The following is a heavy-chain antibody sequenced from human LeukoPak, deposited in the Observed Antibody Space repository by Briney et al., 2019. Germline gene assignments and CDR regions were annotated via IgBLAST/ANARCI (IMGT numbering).Heavy chain of an antibody. V-gene: IGHV3-23*01. CDR3: ARYSSGWYNFDY. CDR2: ISGSGGST. J-gene: IGHJ4*02. D-gene: IGHD6-19*01. CDR1: GFTFSSYA. Sequence: PGGSLRLSCAASGFTFSSYAMSWVRQAPGKGLEWVSAISGSGGSTYYADSAKGRFTISRDNSKNTLYLQMNSLRAEDTAVYYCARYSSGWYNFDYWGQGTLVTVSS.